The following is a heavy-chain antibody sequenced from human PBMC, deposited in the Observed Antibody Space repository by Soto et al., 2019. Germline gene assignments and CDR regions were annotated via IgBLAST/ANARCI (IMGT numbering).Heavy chain of an antibody. V-gene: IGHV3-73*01. J-gene: IGHJ5*02. CDR3: TRQPDSQNWFDP. CDR1: GFTFSGSA. CDR2: IRSKANSYAT. D-gene: IGHD2-21*01. Sequence: QTGGSLRLSCAASGFTFSGSAMHWVRQASGKGLEWVGRIRSKANSYATAYAASVKGRFTISRDDSKNTAYLQMNSLKTEDTAVYYCTRQPDSQNWFDPWGQGTLVTVSS.